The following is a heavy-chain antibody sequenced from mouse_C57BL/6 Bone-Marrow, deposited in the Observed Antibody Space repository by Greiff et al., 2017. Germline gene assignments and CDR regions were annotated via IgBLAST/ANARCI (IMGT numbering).Heavy chain of an antibody. J-gene: IGHJ3*01. CDR1: GYTFTSYW. CDR3: AGAIYYDYDRRFAY. D-gene: IGHD2-4*01. V-gene: IGHV1-55*01. Sequence: QVQLQQPGAELVKPGASVKMSCKASGYTFTSYWITWVKQRPGQGLEWIGDIYPGSGSTNYNEKFKSKATLTVDTSSSTAYMQLSSLTSEDSAVYYCAGAIYYDYDRRFAYWGQVTLVTVSA. CDR2: IYPGSGST.